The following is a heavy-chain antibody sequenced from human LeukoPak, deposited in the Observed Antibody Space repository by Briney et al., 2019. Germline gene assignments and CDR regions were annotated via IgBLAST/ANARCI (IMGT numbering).Heavy chain of an antibody. CDR3: SKYRVNASWYFDL. CDR1: GFTFSSSS. Sequence: GGSLRLSCAASGFTFSSSSLRWVRQAPGKGLEWVSGILGSGVTTYYADSVKGRFTISRDNSKNTLYLQMNSLRAEDTAVYYCSKYRVNASWYFDLWGRGTLVTVSS. V-gene: IGHV3-23*01. CDR2: ILGSGVTT. D-gene: IGHD2-21*01. J-gene: IGHJ2*01.